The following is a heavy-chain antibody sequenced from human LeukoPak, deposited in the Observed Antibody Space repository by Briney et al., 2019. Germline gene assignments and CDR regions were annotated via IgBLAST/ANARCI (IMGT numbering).Heavy chain of an antibody. Sequence: GAXXKVSCKASGYTFXXYYXNWVRQAPGQGPEWMGRINVKSGASDYAQKFQGRVTVTRDTSISTAYMELSSLRSDDTAVYYCARVGRESSTGWLDYWGQGTLVTVSS. CDR1: GYTFXXYY. D-gene: IGHD6-19*01. J-gene: IGHJ4*02. CDR2: INVKSGAS. CDR3: ARVGRESSTGWLDY. V-gene: IGHV1-2*06.